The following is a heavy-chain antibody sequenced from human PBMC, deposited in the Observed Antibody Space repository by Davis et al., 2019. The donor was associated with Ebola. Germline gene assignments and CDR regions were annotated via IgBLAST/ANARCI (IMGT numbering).Heavy chain of an antibody. J-gene: IGHJ6*02. CDR2: ISWNSGSI. V-gene: IGHV3-9*01. Sequence: SLKISCAASGFTFDDYAMHWVRQAPGKGLEWVSGISWNSGSIGYADSVKGRFTIFRDNAKNSLYLQMNSLRAEDTAVYYCARDPSWGRDVWGQGTTVTVSS. CDR1: GFTFDDYA. CDR3: ARDPSWGRDV.